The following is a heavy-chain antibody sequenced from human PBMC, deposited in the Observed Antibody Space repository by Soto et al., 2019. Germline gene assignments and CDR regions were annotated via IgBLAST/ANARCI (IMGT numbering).Heavy chain of an antibody. J-gene: IGHJ5*02. CDR2: IYYSGST. V-gene: IGHV4-39*01. D-gene: IGHD6-13*01. Sequence: QLQLQESGPGLVKPSETLSLTCTVSGGSISSSSYYWGWIRQPPGKGLEWIGSIYYSGSTYYNPSLKRRVTISVDTSKNQFSLKLSSVTAADTAVYYCARQWQQLPRWFDPWGQGTLVTVSS. CDR1: GGSISSSSYY. CDR3: ARQWQQLPRWFDP.